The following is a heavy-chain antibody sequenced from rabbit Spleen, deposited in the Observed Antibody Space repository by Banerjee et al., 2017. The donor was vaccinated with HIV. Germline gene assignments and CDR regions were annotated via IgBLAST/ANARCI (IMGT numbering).Heavy chain of an antibody. Sequence: VESGGGLVKPGASLTLTCKASGFSFNSGDDMCWVRQAPGKGLEWIACIYAGSSANTVYANWAKGRFTISKTSSTTVTLQMTSLTAADTAAYFCARDTSTSFSSYGMDLWGQGTLVTVS. D-gene: IGHD1-1*01. CDR3: ARDTSTSFSSYGMDL. V-gene: IGHV1S40*01. J-gene: IGHJ3*01. CDR2: IYAGSSANT. CDR1: GFSFNSGDD.